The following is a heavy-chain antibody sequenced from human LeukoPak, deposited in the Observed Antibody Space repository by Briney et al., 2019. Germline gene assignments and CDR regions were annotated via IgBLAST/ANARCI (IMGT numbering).Heavy chain of an antibody. CDR1: GGSFSGYY. Sequence: SETLSLTCAVYGGSFSGYYWSWIRQPPGKGLEWIGEITHRGSTSYNPSLKSRVTISVDTSKNQFSLKLNSVTAADTAVYYCARYDIVATNWFDPWGRGTLVTVSS. CDR3: ARYDIVATNWFDP. V-gene: IGHV4-34*01. CDR2: ITHRGST. D-gene: IGHD5-12*01. J-gene: IGHJ5*02.